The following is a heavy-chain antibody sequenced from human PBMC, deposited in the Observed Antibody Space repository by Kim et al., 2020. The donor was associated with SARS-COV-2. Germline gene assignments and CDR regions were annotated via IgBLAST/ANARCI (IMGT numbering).Heavy chain of an antibody. Sequence: SETLSLTCTVSGGSISSGGYYWSWIRQHPGKGLEWIGYIYYSGSTYYNPSLKSRVTISVDTSKNQFSLKLSSVTAADTAVYYCARGVTMVRGVPDYWGQGTLVTVSS. CDR1: GGSISSGGYY. J-gene: IGHJ4*02. CDR2: IYYSGST. CDR3: ARGVTMVRGVPDY. D-gene: IGHD3-10*01. V-gene: IGHV4-31*03.